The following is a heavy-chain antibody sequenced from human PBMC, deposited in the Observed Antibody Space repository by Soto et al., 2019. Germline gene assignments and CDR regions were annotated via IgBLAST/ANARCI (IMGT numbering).Heavy chain of an antibody. CDR1: GGSISSYY. V-gene: IGHV4-59*12. CDR3: ARGRYYDFWSGYSTGKKLYYYYSYKDV. J-gene: IGHJ6*03. CDR2: IYYSGST. D-gene: IGHD3-3*01. Sequence: PSETLCLSCTVSGGSISSYYWSWIRQPPGKGLEWIGYIYYSGSTNYNPSLKSRVTISVDTSKNQFSLKLSSVTAADTAVYYCARGRYYDFWSGYSTGKKLYYYYSYKDVWGKGTTVTVSS.